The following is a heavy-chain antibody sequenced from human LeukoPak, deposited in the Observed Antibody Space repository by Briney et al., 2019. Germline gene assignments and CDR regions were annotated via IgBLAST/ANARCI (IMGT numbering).Heavy chain of an antibody. D-gene: IGHD5-24*01. Sequence: ASVKVSCKASGYTFTSYDINWVRQATGQGLEWMGWMNPNSGNTGYAQKFQGRVTMTRDMSTSTVHMELSSLRSEDTAVYYCARDHGMATILAKSNHFDFWGQGTLVTVSS. CDR2: MNPNSGNT. CDR1: GYTFTSYD. V-gene: IGHV1-8*01. CDR3: ARDHGMATILAKSNHFDF. J-gene: IGHJ4*02.